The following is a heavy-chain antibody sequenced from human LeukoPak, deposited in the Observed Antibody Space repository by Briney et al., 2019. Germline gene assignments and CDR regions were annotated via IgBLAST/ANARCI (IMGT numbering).Heavy chain of an antibody. CDR1: GYTFTSYY. V-gene: IGHV1-46*01. CDR2: INPSGGST. J-gene: IGHJ5*02. D-gene: IGHD3-3*01. Sequence: ASVKVPCKASGYTFTSYYMHWVRQAPGQGLEWMGIINPSGGSTSYAQKFQGRVTMTRDTSTSTVYMELSSLRSEDTAVYSCARGRNYDFWSGYYSSVEVSNWFDPWGQGTLVTVSS. CDR3: ARGRNYDFWSGYYSSVEVSNWFDP.